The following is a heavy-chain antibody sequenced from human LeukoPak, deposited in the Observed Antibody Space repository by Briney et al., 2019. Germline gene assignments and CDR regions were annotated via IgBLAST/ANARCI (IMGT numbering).Heavy chain of an antibody. J-gene: IGHJ3*02. CDR2: ITRNRGII. D-gene: IGHD1-7*01. CDR1: QFTFEDYA. Sequence: PGGSLRLSCAASQFTFEDYAMHWVRQVPGKGLEWGSGITRNRGIIAYADSVKGRFTISRDNANKSLYLHMNSLRHEDTAFYYCAKDILGTTSDAFDIWGQGAMVIVSS. CDR3: AKDILGTTSDAFDI. V-gene: IGHV3-9*01.